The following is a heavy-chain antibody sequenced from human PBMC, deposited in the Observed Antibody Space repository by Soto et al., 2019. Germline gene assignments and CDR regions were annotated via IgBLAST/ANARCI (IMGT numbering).Heavy chain of an antibody. Sequence: QVTLKESGPAVVKPTETLTLTCTISGFSLTNGKMGVSWIRQAPGKALEWLAHFFSDAERSYSPSLQSRLTLSTDTSGTQVVLSMTDMDPVDTGTYFCARANADSSSHYYGMDAWGQGTTVTVSS. J-gene: IGHJ6*02. D-gene: IGHD6-6*01. CDR2: FFSDAER. CDR1: GFSLTNGKMG. V-gene: IGHV2-26*03. CDR3: ARANADSSSHYYGMDA.